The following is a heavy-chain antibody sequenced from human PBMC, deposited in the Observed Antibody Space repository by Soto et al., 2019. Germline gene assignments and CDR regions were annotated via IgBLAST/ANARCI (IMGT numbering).Heavy chain of an antibody. J-gene: IGHJ4*01. CDR2: IYPGDSDA. Sequence: PGESRKISGKASGYSFSFYWIAWARHMPGKGRDWMGFIYPGDSDARYSPSFQGQVTISADQSINTAYLQSSSLKASDTAIYYCARQDGSGIYYFDSWGHGTLVTVSS. D-gene: IGHD3-10*01. CDR1: GYSFSFYW. V-gene: IGHV5-51*01. CDR3: ARQDGSGIYYFDS.